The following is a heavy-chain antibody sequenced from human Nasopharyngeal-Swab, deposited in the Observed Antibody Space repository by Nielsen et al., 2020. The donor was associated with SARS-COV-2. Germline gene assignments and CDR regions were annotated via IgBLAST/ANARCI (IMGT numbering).Heavy chain of an antibody. CDR3: ARRSDTAMVTPIDY. J-gene: IGHJ4*02. D-gene: IGHD5-18*01. CDR1: GYTFTSYG. CDR2: ISAYNGNT. V-gene: IGHV1-18*01. Sequence: ASVKVSCKASGYTFTSYGISWVRQAPGQGLEWMGWISAYNGNTNYAQKLQGRVTMTTDTSTSTAYMELRSLRSDDTAVYCCARRSDTAMVTPIDYWGQGTLVTVSS.